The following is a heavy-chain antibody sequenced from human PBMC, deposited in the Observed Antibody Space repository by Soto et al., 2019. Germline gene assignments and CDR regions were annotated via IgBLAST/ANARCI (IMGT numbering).Heavy chain of an antibody. D-gene: IGHD1-1*01. V-gene: IGHV1-18*01. Sequence: QVHLVQSGAEVKKPGASVKVSCKGSGYSFTSYGITWVRQAPGQGLEWMGWISAHNGNTDYAQKLQGRVTVTRDTSTSTAYMELRSLRSDDTAVYYCARGRYGDYWGQGALVTVSS. J-gene: IGHJ4*02. CDR1: GYSFTSYG. CDR2: ISAHNGNT. CDR3: ARGRYGDY.